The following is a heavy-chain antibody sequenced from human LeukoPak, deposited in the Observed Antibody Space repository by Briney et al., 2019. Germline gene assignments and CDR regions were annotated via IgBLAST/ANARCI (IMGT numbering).Heavy chain of an antibody. CDR2: IYYSGST. CDR1: GGSISSSSYY. V-gene: IGHV4-39*07. Sequence: SETLSLTCTVSGGSISSSSYYWGWIRQPPGKGLEWIGSIYYSGSTNYNPSLKSRVTISVDTSKNQFSLKLSSVTAADTAVYYCASLRSSSWYSFDYWGQGALVTVSS. J-gene: IGHJ4*02. D-gene: IGHD6-13*01. CDR3: ASLRSSSWYSFDY.